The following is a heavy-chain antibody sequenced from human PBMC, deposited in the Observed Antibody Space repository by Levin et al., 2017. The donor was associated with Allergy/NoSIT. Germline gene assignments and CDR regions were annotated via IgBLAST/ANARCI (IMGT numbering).Heavy chain of an antibody. Sequence: SGPTLVKPTQTLTLTCTFAGFSLTTNGEGVGWIRQPPGKALELVALIYWDDDKRYSPSLKSRLTITKDTSKNQVVLTVTNMDPVDTATYYCAHRRVSADFDSWGQGTLVTVSS. CDR3: AHRRVSADFDS. CDR1: GFSLTTNGEG. J-gene: IGHJ4*02. CDR2: IYWDDDK. D-gene: IGHD2/OR15-2a*01. V-gene: IGHV2-5*02.